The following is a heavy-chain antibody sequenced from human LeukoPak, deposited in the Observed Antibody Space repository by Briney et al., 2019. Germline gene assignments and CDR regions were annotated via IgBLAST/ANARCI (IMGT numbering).Heavy chain of an antibody. CDR1: GGSISSGGYS. CDR3: ARHEWGITNAFDI. D-gene: IGHD1-14*01. J-gene: IGHJ3*02. CDR2: IYHSGTT. Sequence: PSETLSLTCTVSGGSISSGGYSWSWIRQPPGKGLEWIGYIYHSGTTYYNPSLKSRVTISVDTSKKQFSLKLRSVTAADTAVYYCARHEWGITNAFDIWGQGTMVTVSS. V-gene: IGHV4-30-2*03.